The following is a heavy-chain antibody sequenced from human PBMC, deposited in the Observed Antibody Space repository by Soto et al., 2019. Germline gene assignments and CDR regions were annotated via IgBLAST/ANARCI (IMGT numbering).Heavy chain of an antibody. D-gene: IGHD3-16*01. J-gene: IGHJ3*02. CDR2: IDHSGST. CDR3: ARPPYAFGFDI. CDR1: GGSFKGYS. V-gene: IGHV4-34*01. Sequence: QVQLQQWGAGLLKPSETLSLTCAVYGGSFKGYSWTWIRQPPGKGLEWIGEIDHSGSTKYNPSLKRRVTISVDTSRNQFSPKLSSVTAADTAVYFCARPPYAFGFDIWGQGTVVTASS.